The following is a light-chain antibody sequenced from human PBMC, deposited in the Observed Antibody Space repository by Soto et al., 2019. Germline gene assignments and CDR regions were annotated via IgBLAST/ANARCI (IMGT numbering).Light chain of an antibody. CDR2: TAS. V-gene: IGKV1-33*01. CDR1: QDINNY. J-gene: IGKJ4*01. Sequence: DLQMTQSPSSLSASVGDRVTITCQASQDINNYLNWYQQKPGKAPKLLIYTASNLETGVPSRFSGSGSGTHFTFTINSLQPEDIATYYCQQYRDLPLTFGGGTKVE. CDR3: QQYRDLPLT.